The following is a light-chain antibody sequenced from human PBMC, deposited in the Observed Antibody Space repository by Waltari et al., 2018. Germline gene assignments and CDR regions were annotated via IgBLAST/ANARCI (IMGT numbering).Light chain of an antibody. J-gene: IGKJ1*01. CDR2: EAS. Sequence: IVLTQSPGTLSFSPGEKATISCRASQSISRYLVWYQQKPGQPTRLLIYEASRRATGIPDRFSGSWSGTDFSLTISRLEPEDFGVYYCQNHERLPATFGQGTRVEI. CDR3: QNHERLPAT. V-gene: IGKV3-20*01. CDR1: QSISRY.